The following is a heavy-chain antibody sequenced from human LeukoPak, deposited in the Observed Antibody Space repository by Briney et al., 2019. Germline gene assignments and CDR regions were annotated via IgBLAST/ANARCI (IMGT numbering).Heavy chain of an antibody. D-gene: IGHD1-7*01. CDR2: IFASGRH. J-gene: IGHJ5*01. V-gene: IGHV4-4*07. CDR3: SGWELNRARGWFDS. Sequence: PSETLSLTCAVSADSMTNYYWSWIRQPAGRGLKWIGHIFASGRHNYNTSFKTRSSMSIDTSRKQFSLNWTSVSAANTAGYAISGWELNRARGWFDSWGQGTLVTVSS. CDR1: ADSMTNYY.